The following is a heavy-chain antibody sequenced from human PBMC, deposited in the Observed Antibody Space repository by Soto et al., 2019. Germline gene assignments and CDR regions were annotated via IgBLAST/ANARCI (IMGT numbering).Heavy chain of an antibody. J-gene: IGHJ1*01. Sequence: EVQLVESGGGLVQPGGSLRLSCAASGFTVSSNYMSWVRQAPGKGLEWVSVIYSGGSTYYADSVKGRFTISRDNSKNTLYIQMNSLRAEDTAVYYCARDRIAVAGNPEYFQHWGQGTLGTVSS. CDR1: GFTVSSNY. V-gene: IGHV3-66*01. CDR3: ARDRIAVAGNPEYFQH. CDR2: IYSGGST. D-gene: IGHD6-19*01.